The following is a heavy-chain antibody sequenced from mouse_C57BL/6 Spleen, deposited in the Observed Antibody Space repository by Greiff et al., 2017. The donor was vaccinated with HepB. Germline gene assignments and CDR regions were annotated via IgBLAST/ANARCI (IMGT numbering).Heavy chain of an antibody. CDR1: GFTFSDYG. Sequence: DVMLVESGGGLVKPGGSMKLSCAASGFTFSDYGMHWVRQAPEKGLEWVAYISSGSSTIYYADTVKGRFTISRDNAKNTLFLQMTSLRSEDTAMYYCARVEPRYFDVWGTGTTVTVSS. CDR2: ISSGSSTI. CDR3: ARVEPRYFDV. V-gene: IGHV5-17*01. J-gene: IGHJ1*03.